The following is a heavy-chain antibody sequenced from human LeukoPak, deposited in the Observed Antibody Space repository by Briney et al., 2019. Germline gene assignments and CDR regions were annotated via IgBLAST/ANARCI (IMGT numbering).Heavy chain of an antibody. J-gene: IGHJ4*02. V-gene: IGHV3-23*01. CDR3: AIMHPYYDGSGYWVQ. Sequence: GGSLRLSCAAPGFTFSSYAMSWVRQAPGKGLEWVSGISTSGGSSSYADSVKGRFTISRDNPRNTLYMQMNSLRAEDTALYYCAIMHPYYDGSGYWVQWGQGTLVTVSS. CDR2: ISTSGGSS. CDR1: GFTFSSYA. D-gene: IGHD3-22*01.